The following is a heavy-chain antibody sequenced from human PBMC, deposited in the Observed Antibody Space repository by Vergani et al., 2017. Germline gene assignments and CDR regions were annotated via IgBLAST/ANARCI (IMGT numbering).Heavy chain of an antibody. CDR3: TRSECSGTTCYGHYFDL. CDR1: GFRVTTYY. Sequence: VELLESGGGLAQPGGSLRVSCSASGFRVTTYYMSWVRQAPGKGLEWVSVIKSDGRTSYAESVRGRFTISRDTSRYAVYLQMNILRVEDTGVYYCTRSECSGTTCYGHYFDLWGHGSLVTVSS. J-gene: IGHJ4*01. CDR2: IKSDGRT. D-gene: IGHD2-15*01. V-gene: IGHV3-66*02.